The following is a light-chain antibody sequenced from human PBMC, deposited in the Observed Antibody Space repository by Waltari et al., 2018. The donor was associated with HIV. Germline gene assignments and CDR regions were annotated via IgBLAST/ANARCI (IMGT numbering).Light chain of an antibody. CDR1: SSDVGGYNY. J-gene: IGLJ2*01. CDR3: CSYASSTTLDV. CDR2: EVS. Sequence: QSALTQPASVSGSPGQSITISCTGTSSDVGGYNYVSWYQQHPGKAPKLLIYEVSNRPSGISNRCSCSKAGNTASLTSSGLQSEYEADYYCCSYASSTTLDVFGGGTKLTVL. V-gene: IGLV2-14*01.